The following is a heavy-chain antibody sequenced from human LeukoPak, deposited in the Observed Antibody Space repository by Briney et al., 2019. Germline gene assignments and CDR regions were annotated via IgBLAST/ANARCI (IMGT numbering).Heavy chain of an antibody. CDR1: GGSIRNSDYY. CDR2: MYHSGGS. CDR3: ARQRYYYGSGRRDYYMDV. V-gene: IGHV4-39*01. Sequence: SETLSLTCTVSGGSIRNSDYYWGWIRQSPGKGLEWIGSMYHSGGSYYNPSLKSRLTISVDTSKNQFSLKLSSVTAADTAVYYCARQRYYYGSGRRDYYMDVWGKGTTVTVSS. D-gene: IGHD3-10*01. J-gene: IGHJ6*03.